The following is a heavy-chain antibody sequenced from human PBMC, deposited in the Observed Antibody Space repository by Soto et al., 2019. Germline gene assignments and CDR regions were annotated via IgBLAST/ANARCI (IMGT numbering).Heavy chain of an antibody. D-gene: IGHD3-3*01. V-gene: IGHV3-21*01. CDR3: ARAVTIFGVASGGYYYYGMDV. J-gene: IGHJ6*02. CDR1: GFTFSSYS. CDR2: ISSSSSYI. Sequence: EVQLVESGGGLVKPGGSLRLSCAASGFTFSSYSMNWVRQAPGKGLEWVSSISSSSSYIYYADSVKGRFTISRDNAKNSLYLQLNGLGAEDTAVYYCARAVTIFGVASGGYYYYGMDVWGQGTTVTVSS.